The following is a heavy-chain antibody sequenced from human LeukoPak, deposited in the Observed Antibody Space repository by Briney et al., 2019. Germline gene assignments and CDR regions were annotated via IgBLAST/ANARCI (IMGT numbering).Heavy chain of an antibody. CDR2: IYPGDSDI. V-gene: IGHV5-51*01. CDR3: AKYYYDRSVGPFDY. Sequence: GESLKICCAGSGYRISDYWIGWVRQMPGKGLEWMGIIYPGDSDIRYSPSFQGQATFSADKSISTDYLQWSSLKASDTAMYYCAKYYYDRSVGPFDYWGQGTLVTVSS. CDR1: GYRISDYW. D-gene: IGHD3-22*01. J-gene: IGHJ4*02.